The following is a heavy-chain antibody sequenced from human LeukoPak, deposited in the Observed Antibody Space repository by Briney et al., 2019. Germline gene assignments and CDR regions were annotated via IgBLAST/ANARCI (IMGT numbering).Heavy chain of an antibody. V-gene: IGHV1-69*04. J-gene: IGHJ4*02. Sequence: GASVKVSCKASGGTFSTYAITWVRQAPGQGLEWMGRIIPILGIASYAQKFQGRVTITADKSTSTAYMELSSLRSEDTAVYYCARGYCSGGSCYRIDYWGQGTLVTVSS. CDR2: IIPILGIA. CDR1: GGTFSTYA. CDR3: ARGYCSGGSCYRIDY. D-gene: IGHD2-15*01.